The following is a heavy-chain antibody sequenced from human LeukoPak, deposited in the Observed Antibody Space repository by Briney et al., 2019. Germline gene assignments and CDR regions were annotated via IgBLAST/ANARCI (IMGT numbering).Heavy chain of an antibody. D-gene: IGHD6-19*01. CDR3: AIDTFSSGWWDYSDY. CDR1: GGSISSYY. J-gene: IGHJ4*02. V-gene: IGHV4-4*07. Sequence: SETLSLTCTVSGGSISSYYWSWIRQPAGKGLEWIGRIYTSGNTRDTSTKYNPSLKSRVSMSVDTSKNQFSLKLRSVTAADTATYYCAIDTFSSGWWDYSDYWGQGILVAVSS. CDR2: IYTSGNTRDTST.